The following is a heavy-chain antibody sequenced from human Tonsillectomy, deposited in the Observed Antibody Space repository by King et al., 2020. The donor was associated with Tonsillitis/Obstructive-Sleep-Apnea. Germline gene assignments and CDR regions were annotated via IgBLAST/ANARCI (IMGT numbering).Heavy chain of an antibody. CDR1: GYTFTTYA. CDR2: INAGNGNT. D-gene: IGHD2-8*02. V-gene: IGHV1-3*01. Sequence: QLVQSGAEVKKPGASVKVSCKASGYTFTTYAIHWVRQAPGQSLEWMGWINAGNGNTKYSQKFQGRVTITRDTSANSAYMELSSLRSEDTAVYYCARTSRCAGGVCLRPYYMDVWGKGTTVTVSS. CDR3: ARTSRCAGGVCLRPYYMDV. J-gene: IGHJ6*03.